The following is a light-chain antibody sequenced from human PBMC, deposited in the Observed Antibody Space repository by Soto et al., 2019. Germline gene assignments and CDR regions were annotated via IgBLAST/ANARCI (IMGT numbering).Light chain of an antibody. CDR3: QQYNSWPRA. V-gene: IGKV3D-15*01. CDR2: GAS. Sequence: EILLTQSPATLSLSPGERATLSCRASQSVSSYLAWYQQKPGQAPRILIYGASTRDTGIPDRFSGSGSGTEFTLTISRLQSDDFEVYYCQQYNSWPRAFGQGTKVDIK. CDR1: QSVSSY. J-gene: IGKJ1*01.